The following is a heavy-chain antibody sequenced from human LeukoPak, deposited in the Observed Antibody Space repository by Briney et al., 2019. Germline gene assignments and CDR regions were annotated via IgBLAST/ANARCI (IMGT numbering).Heavy chain of an antibody. J-gene: IGHJ4*02. Sequence: GSLRLSCAASGFTFSSYWMHWVRQAPGKGLVWVSRINSDGSSTSYADSVKGRFTISRDTAKNTLYLQMNSLRAEATAVYYFARAPWELPMTADYWGQGTLVTVSS. CDR1: GFTFSSYW. CDR2: INSDGSST. V-gene: IGHV3-74*01. D-gene: IGHD1-26*01. CDR3: ARAPWELPMTADY.